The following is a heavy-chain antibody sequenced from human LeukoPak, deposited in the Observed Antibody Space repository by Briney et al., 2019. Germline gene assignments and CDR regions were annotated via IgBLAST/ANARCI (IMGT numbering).Heavy chain of an antibody. CDR2: IIPIFGTA. Sequence: SVKVSCKAPGGTFSSYAISWVRQAPGQGLEWMGGIIPIFGTANYAQKFQGRVTITADESTSTAYMELSSLRSEDTAVYYCARRLTGEGYYYYYMDVWGKGTTVTVSS. J-gene: IGHJ6*03. CDR1: GGTFSSYA. D-gene: IGHD3-10*01. CDR3: ARRLTGEGYYYYYMDV. V-gene: IGHV1-69*13.